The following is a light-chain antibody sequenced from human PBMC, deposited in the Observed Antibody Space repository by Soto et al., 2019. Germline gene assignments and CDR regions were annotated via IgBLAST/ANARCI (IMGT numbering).Light chain of an antibody. J-gene: IGLJ2*01. CDR1: SSDIGAYDY. Sequence: SVLTQPASVSGSPGQSIPISCTGTSSDIGAYDYVSWYQQHPGKAPKLMIYEVFRRPSGISDRFSGSKSGNTASLTISGLQAEDEADYYCCSYTTTSTFVFGGGTKLTVL. V-gene: IGLV2-14*03. CDR3: CSYTTTSTFV. CDR2: EVF.